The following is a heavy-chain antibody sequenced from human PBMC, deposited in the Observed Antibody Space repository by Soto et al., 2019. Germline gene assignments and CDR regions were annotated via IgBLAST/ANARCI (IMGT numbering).Heavy chain of an antibody. Sequence: QVQLQQWGAGLLKPSETLSLTCAVYGGSFSGYYWSWIRQPPGKGLEWIGEINHSGSTNYNPSLKSRVTISVDTSKNQFSLKLSSVTAADTAVYYCARATKYYYDSSGYYPRPCYFDYWGQGTLVTVSS. V-gene: IGHV4-34*01. J-gene: IGHJ4*02. CDR1: GGSFSGYY. CDR3: ARATKYYYDSSGYYPRPCYFDY. D-gene: IGHD3-22*01. CDR2: INHSGST.